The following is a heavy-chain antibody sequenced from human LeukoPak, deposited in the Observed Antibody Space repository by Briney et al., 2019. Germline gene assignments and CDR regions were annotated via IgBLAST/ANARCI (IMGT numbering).Heavy chain of an antibody. Sequence: GGSLRLSCAASGFTFSSYAMSWVRQAPGKGLEWVSSISGSGDLTFYADSVKGRFTISRDNFKNTLYLQMNSLRVADTAVYYCAKDRPNYYHNNGHYYRQNGDYWGQGTLVTVSS. CDR3: AKDRPNYYHNNGHYYRQNGDY. CDR2: ISGSGDLT. J-gene: IGHJ4*02. V-gene: IGHV3-23*01. D-gene: IGHD3-22*01. CDR1: GFTFSSYA.